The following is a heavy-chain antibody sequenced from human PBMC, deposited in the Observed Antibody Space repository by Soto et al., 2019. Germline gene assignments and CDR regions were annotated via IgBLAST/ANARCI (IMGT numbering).Heavy chain of an antibody. CDR3: ANTPEVVPAAHYYYGMDV. CDR1: GFTFSSYA. Sequence: EVQLLESGGGLVQPGGSLRLSCEASGFTFSSYAMSWVRQAPGKGLEWVSAISGSGGSTYYADSVKGRFTISRDNSKNTLYLQMNSLRAEDTAVYYCANTPEVVPAAHYYYGMDVWGQGTTVTVSS. CDR2: ISGSGGST. V-gene: IGHV3-23*01. D-gene: IGHD2-2*01. J-gene: IGHJ6*02.